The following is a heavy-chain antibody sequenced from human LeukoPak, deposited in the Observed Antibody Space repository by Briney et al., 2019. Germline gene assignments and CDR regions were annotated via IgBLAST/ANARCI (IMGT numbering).Heavy chain of an antibody. Sequence: PGGSLRPSCAASGFTFSDYYLSWIRQAPGNGLEWVSYISSSGSSIYYADSVKGRFTISRDNGKNSLYLQMNSLRAEDTAVYYCARDFWSGFYTPYNWFDPWGQGTLVTVSS. CDR2: ISSSGSSI. J-gene: IGHJ5*02. CDR1: GFTFSDYY. D-gene: IGHD3-3*01. CDR3: ARDFWSGFYTPYNWFDP. V-gene: IGHV3-11*01.